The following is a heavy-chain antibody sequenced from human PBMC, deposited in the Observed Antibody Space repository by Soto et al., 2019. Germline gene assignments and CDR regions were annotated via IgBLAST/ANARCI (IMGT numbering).Heavy chain of an antibody. V-gene: IGHV3-21*01. D-gene: IGHD5-12*01. J-gene: IGHJ4*02. CDR1: GFPLSTST. Sequence: GALRVFCAGSGFPLSTSTMILVRQGPGKGLEWVSSISSSSSYIYYANSVKGRFTISRDNAKNSLYLQVNSLRAEDTAVYYCERDMNSGYDSQYFDYWGQGTLVTVSS. CDR2: ISSSSSYI. CDR3: ERDMNSGYDSQYFDY.